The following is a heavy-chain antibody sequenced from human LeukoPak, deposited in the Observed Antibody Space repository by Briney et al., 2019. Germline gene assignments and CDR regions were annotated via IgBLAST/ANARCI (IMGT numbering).Heavy chain of an antibody. V-gene: IGHV3-53*01. J-gene: IGHJ4*02. D-gene: IGHD3-10*01. CDR2: IYSGGST. Sequence: GGSLRLSCAASGFTFSSYWMSWVRQAPGKGLEWVSVIYSGGSTYYADSVKGRFTISRDNSKNTLYLQMNSLRAEDTAVYYCARGRGTMVRGVIIDYWGQGTLVTVS. CDR3: ARGRGTMVRGVIIDY. CDR1: GFTFSSYW.